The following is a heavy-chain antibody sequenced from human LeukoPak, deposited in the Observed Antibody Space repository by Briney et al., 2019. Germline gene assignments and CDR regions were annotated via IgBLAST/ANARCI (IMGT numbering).Heavy chain of an antibody. V-gene: IGHV1-69*13. CDR1: GGTFSGYA. Sequence: SLKVSCKGSGGTFSGYAISWVRHGPGQGLEWGGGIIPLFGTANYAQKFQGRVTITADESTSTAYMELSSLRSEDTAMYYCARGLRIAVAGSLYWGQGTLVTVSS. D-gene: IGHD6-19*01. J-gene: IGHJ4*02. CDR2: IIPLFGTA. CDR3: ARGLRIAVAGSLY.